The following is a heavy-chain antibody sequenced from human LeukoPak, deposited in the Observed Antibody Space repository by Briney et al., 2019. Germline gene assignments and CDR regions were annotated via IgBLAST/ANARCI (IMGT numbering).Heavy chain of an antibody. CDR3: ATGGANSGYDSGGPAYYFDF. Sequence: ASVKVSCTASGYTVTDLSMHWVRQAPGQGLEWKGGFDPEDGETIYAQKFQGRVTMTGDTSTDTAYMELSSLRSEETAVYYCATGGANSGYDSGGPAYYFDFWGQGTLVTVSS. CDR1: GYTVTDLS. D-gene: IGHD5-12*01. V-gene: IGHV1-24*01. J-gene: IGHJ4*02. CDR2: FDPEDGET.